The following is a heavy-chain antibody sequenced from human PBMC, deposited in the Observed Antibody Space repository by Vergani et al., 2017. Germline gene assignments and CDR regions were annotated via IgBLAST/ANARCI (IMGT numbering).Heavy chain of an antibody. V-gene: IGHV3-15*01. CDR1: GFTFSNAW. Sequence: EVQLVESGGGLVKPGGSLRLSCAASGFTFSNAWMSWVRQAPGKGLEWVGRIKSKTDGGTTDYAAPVKGRFTISRDDSKNTLYLQMNSLKTEDTAVYYCTTGYYYGSGSQFDYWGQGTLVTVSS. CDR2: IKSKTDGGTT. J-gene: IGHJ4*02. D-gene: IGHD3-10*01. CDR3: TTGYYYGSGSQFDY.